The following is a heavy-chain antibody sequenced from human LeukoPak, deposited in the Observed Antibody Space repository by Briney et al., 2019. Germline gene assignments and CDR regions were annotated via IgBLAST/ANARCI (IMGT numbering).Heavy chain of an antibody. CDR2: INAGNGNT. CDR1: GYTFTSYA. V-gene: IGHV1-3*01. D-gene: IGHD5-12*01. Sequence: ASVKVSCKASGYTFTSYAIHWVRQAPGQRLEWMGWINAGNGNTKYSQKFQGRVTITRDTSATTAYMELSGLRSEDTAVYYCARALWNSGYPFDYWGQGTLVTVSS. CDR3: ARALWNSGYPFDY. J-gene: IGHJ4*02.